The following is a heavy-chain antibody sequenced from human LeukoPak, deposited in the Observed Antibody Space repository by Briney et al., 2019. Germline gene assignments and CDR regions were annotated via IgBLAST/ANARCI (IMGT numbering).Heavy chain of an antibody. V-gene: IGHV4-4*07. D-gene: IGHD3-16*01. CDR3: ARETSQKGAHYMDV. CDR2: IYTSGST. Sequence: SETLSLTCTVSGGSISSYYWSWIRQPAGKGLEWIGRIYTSGSTNYNPSLRSRVTISVDTSKNQFSLKVSSVTAADTAVYYCARETSQKGAHYMDVWGKGTTVTISS. CDR1: GGSISSYY. J-gene: IGHJ6*03.